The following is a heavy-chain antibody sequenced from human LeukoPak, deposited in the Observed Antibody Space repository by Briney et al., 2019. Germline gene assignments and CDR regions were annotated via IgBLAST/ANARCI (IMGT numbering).Heavy chain of an antibody. Sequence: GGSLRLSCAASGFTVSSNYMNWVRQAPGKGLEWVSVIYSGGSTYYADSVKGRFTISRDNSKNTLYLQMNSLRAEDTAVYYCARDDTIGGTDYYYDSSGLNYWGQGTLVTVSS. J-gene: IGHJ4*02. CDR3: ARDDTIGGTDYYYDSSGLNY. CDR1: GFTVSSNY. CDR2: IYSGGST. D-gene: IGHD3-22*01. V-gene: IGHV3-66*01.